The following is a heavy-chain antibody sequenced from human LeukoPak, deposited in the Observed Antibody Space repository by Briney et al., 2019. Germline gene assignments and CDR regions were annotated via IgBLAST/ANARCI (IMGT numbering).Heavy chain of an antibody. CDR2: INTNTGNP. CDR1: GYTFTSYG. J-gene: IGHJ6*03. CDR3: ARGPDIVATRRGENYYYYMDV. Sequence: GASVKVSCKASGYTFTSYGMNWVRQAPGQGLEWMGWINTNTGNPTYAQGFTGRFVFSLDTSVSTAYLQISSLKAEDTAVYYCARGPDIVATRRGENYYYYMDVWGKGTTVTVSS. D-gene: IGHD5-12*01. V-gene: IGHV7-4-1*02.